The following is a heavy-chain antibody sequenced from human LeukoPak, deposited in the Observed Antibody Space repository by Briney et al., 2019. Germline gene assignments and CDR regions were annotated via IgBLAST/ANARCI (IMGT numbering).Heavy chain of an antibody. J-gene: IGHJ4*02. Sequence: GGSLRLSCAASGFTFSSYWMSWVRQAPGKGLEWVANIKQDGSEKYYVDSVKGRFTISRDNAKNSLYLQMNSLRAEDTAVYYCAREIGGSAFNAVYWGQGTLVTVSS. CDR1: GFTFSSYW. V-gene: IGHV3-7*01. D-gene: IGHD3-10*01. CDR2: IKQDGSEK. CDR3: AREIGGSAFNAVY.